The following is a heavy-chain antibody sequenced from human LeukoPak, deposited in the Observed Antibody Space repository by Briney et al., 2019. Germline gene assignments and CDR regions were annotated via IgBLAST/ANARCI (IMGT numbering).Heavy chain of an antibody. J-gene: IGHJ6*03. V-gene: IGHV1-69*13. CDR2: IIPIFGIV. Sequence: SVKVSCKASGGTFSSYAISWVRQAPGQGLEWMGRIIPIFGIVNYAQKFQGRVTITSDESTSTAYMELSSLRSEDTALYYCAKGSGSYCSGGNCFRPDIWGKGTTVTVSS. CDR1: GGTFSSYA. CDR3: AKGSGSYCSGGNCFRPDI. D-gene: IGHD2-15*01.